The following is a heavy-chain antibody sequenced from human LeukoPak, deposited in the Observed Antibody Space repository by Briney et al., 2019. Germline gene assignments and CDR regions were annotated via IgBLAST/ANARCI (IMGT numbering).Heavy chain of an antibody. D-gene: IGHD4-17*01. V-gene: IGHV3-21*01. CDR2: ISYTSSYI. CDR1: GFTFSSYS. Sequence: GGSLRLSCAASGFTFSSYSMNWVSQAPGKGLEWVSSISYTSSYIYYADSVKGRFTISRDNAKNSLFLQMNSLRAEDTAVYYCAREGLYGDYAGHWGQGTLVTVSS. J-gene: IGHJ4*02. CDR3: AREGLYGDYAGH.